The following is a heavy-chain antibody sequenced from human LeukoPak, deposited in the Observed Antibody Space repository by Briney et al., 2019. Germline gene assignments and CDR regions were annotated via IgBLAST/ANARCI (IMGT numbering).Heavy chain of an antibody. CDR1: GFTFSNYA. CDR3: AREYYYGSGTYHYYYSYMDV. Sequence: GGSLRLSCAASGFTFSNYAMSWVRQAPGKGLEWVSDINGSGGRTNYADSVKGRFTISRDNAKNTLYLQMNSLRAEDTAVYSCAREYYYGSGTYHYYYSYMDVWGKGTTVTISS. V-gene: IGHV3-23*01. D-gene: IGHD3-10*01. J-gene: IGHJ6*03. CDR2: INGSGGRT.